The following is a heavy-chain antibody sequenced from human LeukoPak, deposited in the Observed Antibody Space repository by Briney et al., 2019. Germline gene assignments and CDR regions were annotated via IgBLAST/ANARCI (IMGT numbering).Heavy chain of an antibody. Sequence: SVKVSCKASGGTFSSYAISWVRHAPGQGLEGMGGIIPIFGTANYAQKFQGRVTITADESTSTAYMELSSLRSEDTAVYYCARGSQVGASAFDYWGQGTLVTVSS. J-gene: IGHJ4*02. D-gene: IGHD1-26*01. CDR2: IIPIFGTA. CDR1: GGTFSSYA. V-gene: IGHV1-69*13. CDR3: ARGSQVGASAFDY.